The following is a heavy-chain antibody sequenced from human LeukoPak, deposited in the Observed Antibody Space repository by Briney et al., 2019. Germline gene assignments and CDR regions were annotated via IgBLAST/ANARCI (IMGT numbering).Heavy chain of an antibody. CDR2: IYYSGST. CDR1: GGSISSCY. V-gene: IGHV4-59*01. D-gene: IGHD3-22*01. CDR3: ARDYYDSSGYRFDY. Sequence: PSETLSLTCTVSGGSISSCYWSWIRQPPGKGLEWIGYIYYSGSTNYNPSLKSRVTISVDTSKNQFSLKLSSVTAADTAVYYCARDYYDSSGYRFDYWGQGTLVTVSS. J-gene: IGHJ4*02.